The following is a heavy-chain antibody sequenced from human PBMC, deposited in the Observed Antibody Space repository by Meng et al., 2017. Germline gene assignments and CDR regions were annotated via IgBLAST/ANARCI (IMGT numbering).Heavy chain of an antibody. CDR3: ARTGGDASSGYIDY. J-gene: IGHJ4*02. D-gene: IGHD3-22*01. V-gene: IGHV7-4-1*05. Sequence: ASVKVSCKASGYTFTSYAMNWVRQAPGQGLEWRGWINTNTGNPTYAQGFTGRFAFSLDTSVSKAYQQISSLKAEDTAVCYCARTGGDASSGYIDYWGQGTLVTVSS. CDR2: INTNTGNP. CDR1: GYTFTSYA.